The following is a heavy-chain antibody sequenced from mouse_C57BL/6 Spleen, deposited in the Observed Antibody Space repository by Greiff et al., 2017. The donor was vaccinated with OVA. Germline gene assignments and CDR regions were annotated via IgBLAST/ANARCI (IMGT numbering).Heavy chain of an antibody. Sequence: QVQLQQSGAELVKPGASVKLSCKASGYTFTSYWMQWVKQRPGQGLEWIGEIDPSDSYTNYNQKFKGKATLTVDTSSSTAYMQLSSLTSEDSAVYYCARPWDVGYWGQGTTLTVSS. J-gene: IGHJ2*01. V-gene: IGHV1-50*01. CDR2: IDPSDSYT. CDR1: GYTFTSYW. D-gene: IGHD4-1*01. CDR3: ARPWDVGY.